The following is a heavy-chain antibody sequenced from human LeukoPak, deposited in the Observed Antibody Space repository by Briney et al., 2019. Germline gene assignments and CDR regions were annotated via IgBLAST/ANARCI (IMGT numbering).Heavy chain of an antibody. CDR3: ARLTRLSTSPDRYYLDY. CDR1: GDSISSYY. V-gene: IGHV4-4*09. Sequence: PSETLSLTCTVSGDSISSYYWSWIRQPPGKGLEWIGYIHTGGGTSYIPSLKGRVTISIDTSKNQFSLKLSSVTAADSAVYYCARLTRLSTSPDRYYLDYWARAPWSPSPQ. J-gene: IGHJ4*02. CDR2: IHTGGGT. D-gene: IGHD6-6*01.